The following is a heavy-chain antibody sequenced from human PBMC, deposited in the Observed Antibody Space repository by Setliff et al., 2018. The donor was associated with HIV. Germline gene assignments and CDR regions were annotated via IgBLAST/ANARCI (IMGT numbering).Heavy chain of an antibody. CDR1: GGSISSYY. J-gene: IGHJ5*02. Sequence: SETLSLTCTVSGGSISSYYWSWIRQPPGKGLEWIGYIYYSGSTYSNPSLESRVSISIETSKNQFSLKVSSVTAADTAVYYCARPRRVRSRAWYWFDIWGQGTLVTVSS. CDR3: ARPRRVRSRAWYWFDI. CDR2: IYYSGST. D-gene: IGHD6-19*01. V-gene: IGHV4-59*08.